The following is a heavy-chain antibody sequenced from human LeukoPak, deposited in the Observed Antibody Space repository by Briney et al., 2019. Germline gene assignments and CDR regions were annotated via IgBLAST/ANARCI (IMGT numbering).Heavy chain of an antibody. D-gene: IGHD2-2*01. V-gene: IGHV1-69*05. CDR3: ARGGVRYCSSTSCYYYMDV. J-gene: IGHJ6*03. Sequence: SVKVSCKASGGTFSSYAISWVRQAPGQRLEWMGGIIPIFGTANYPQKFQGRLTITTDESTSTAYMELSSLRSEDTAVYYCARGGVRYCSSTSCYYYMDVWGKGTTVTVSS. CDR2: IIPIFGTA. CDR1: GGTFSSYA.